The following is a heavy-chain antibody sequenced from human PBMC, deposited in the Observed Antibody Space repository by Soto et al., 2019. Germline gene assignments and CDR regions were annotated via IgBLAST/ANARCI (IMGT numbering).Heavy chain of an antibody. CDR3: ASGMSGGDY. J-gene: IGHJ4*02. V-gene: IGHV3-7*01. D-gene: IGHD1-1*01. Sequence: VQLMESGGGVVQPGGSLRLSSATSGFTFSRYSMHWFRQAPGKGLEWVATIKADGSEKYYVDSVRGRFTISRDNAKNSLYLQMNSLRVEDTAVYYCASGMSGGDYWGQGTLVIVSS. CDR1: GFTFSRYS. CDR2: IKADGSEK.